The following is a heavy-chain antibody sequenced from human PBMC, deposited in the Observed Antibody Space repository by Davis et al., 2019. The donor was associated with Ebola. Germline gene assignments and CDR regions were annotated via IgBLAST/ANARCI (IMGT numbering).Heavy chain of an antibody. J-gene: IGHJ4*02. CDR3: TRTTRDSGWFIDF. V-gene: IGHV4-34*01. D-gene: IGHD6-19*01. CDR2: INHSGST. Sequence: MPSETLSLTCTVSGGSISGDYWSWIRQPPGKGLEWIGEINHSGSTNYNPSLKSRVTISADTSKNQFSLKLNSVTAADTAVYYCTRTTRDSGWFIDFWGRGTLVTVSS. CDR1: GGSISGDY.